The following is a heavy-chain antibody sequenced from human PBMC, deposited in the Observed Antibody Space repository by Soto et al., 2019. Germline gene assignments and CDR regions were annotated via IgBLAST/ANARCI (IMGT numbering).Heavy chain of an antibody. D-gene: IGHD3-10*01. CDR1: GDSISSYY. CDR2: ISYRGST. CDR3: ARAPLYSYGSGSYYKSVYYFDY. Sequence: SETLSLTCSVSGDSISSYYWSWIRQPPGKGLEWIGYISYRGSTNYNPSLKGRVTISADTSENQLSLRLTSVTAADTAVYYCARAPLYSYGSGSYYKSVYYFDYWGQGTLVTVSS. V-gene: IGHV4-59*01. J-gene: IGHJ4*02.